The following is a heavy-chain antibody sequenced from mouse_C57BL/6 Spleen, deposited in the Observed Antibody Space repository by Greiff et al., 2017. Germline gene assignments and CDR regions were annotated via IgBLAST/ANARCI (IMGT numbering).Heavy chain of an antibody. J-gene: IGHJ1*03. CDR3: ARWGFYYGSSSLYWYFDV. CDR2: INPYNGGT. CDR1: GYTFTDYY. D-gene: IGHD1-1*01. V-gene: IGHV1-19*01. Sequence: EVQLQESGPVLVKPGASVKMSCKASGYTFTDYYMNWVKQSHGKSLEWIGVINPYNGGTSYNQKFKGKATLTVDKSSSTAYMELNSLTSEDSAVYYCARWGFYYGSSSLYWYFDVWGTGTTVTVSS.